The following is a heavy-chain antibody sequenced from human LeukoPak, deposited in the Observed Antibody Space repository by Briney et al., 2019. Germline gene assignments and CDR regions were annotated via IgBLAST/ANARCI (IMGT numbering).Heavy chain of an antibody. D-gene: IGHD4-23*01. J-gene: IGHJ3*01. CDR3: ARDMSTRVTPISYAFDV. CDR2: INPNGDRT. Sequence: ASVKVSCKASENTFTNYYMHWVRQAPGQGLEWLGIINPNGDRTNYAQTFQGRVTMTRDTSTTTVYMELSRLRSEDTAVYYCARDMSTRVTPISYAFDVWGQGTMVTVSS. CDR1: ENTFTNYY. V-gene: IGHV1-46*01.